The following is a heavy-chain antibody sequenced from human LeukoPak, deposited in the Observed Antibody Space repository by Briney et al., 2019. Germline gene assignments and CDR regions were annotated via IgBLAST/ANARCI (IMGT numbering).Heavy chain of an antibody. CDR2: INPNSGGT. D-gene: IGHD6-19*01. CDR1: GYTLTGYY. CDR3: ARGIAVYYYMDV. V-gene: IGHV1-2*02. Sequence: ASVKVSCKASGYTLTGYYMHWVRQAPGQGLEWMGWINPNSGGTNYAQKFQGRVTMTRDTSISTAYMELSRLRSDDTAVYYCARGIAVYYYMDVWGKGTTVTISS. J-gene: IGHJ6*03.